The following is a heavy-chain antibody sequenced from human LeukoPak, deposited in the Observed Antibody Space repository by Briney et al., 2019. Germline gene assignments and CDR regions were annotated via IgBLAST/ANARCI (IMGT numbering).Heavy chain of an antibody. J-gene: IGHJ6*03. Sequence: ASVKVSCKASGYTFTGYYMHWVRQAPGQGLEWMGWINPNSGGTNYAQKFQGRVTMTRDTSISTAYMELSRLRSDDTAMYYCARLQWVITDYYYYMDVWGKGTTVTISS. V-gene: IGHV1-2*02. CDR2: INPNSGGT. D-gene: IGHD2-21*01. CDR3: ARLQWVITDYYYYMDV. CDR1: GYTFTGYY.